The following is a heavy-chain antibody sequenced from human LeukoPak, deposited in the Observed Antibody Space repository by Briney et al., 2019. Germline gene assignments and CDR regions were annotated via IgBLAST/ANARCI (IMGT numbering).Heavy chain of an antibody. J-gene: IGHJ4*02. V-gene: IGHV4-39*01. Sequence: SETLSLTCTVSGGSISSSSYYWGWIRQPPGKGLEWIESIYYSGSTYYNPSLKSRVTISVNTSKNQFSLKLSSVTAADTAVYYCARQGSYGSGSYLDYWGQGTLVTVSS. D-gene: IGHD3-10*01. CDR1: GGSISSSSYY. CDR2: IYYSGST. CDR3: ARQGSYGSGSYLDY.